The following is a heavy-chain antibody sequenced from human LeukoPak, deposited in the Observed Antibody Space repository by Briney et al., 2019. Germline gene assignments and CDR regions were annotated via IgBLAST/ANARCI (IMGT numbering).Heavy chain of an antibody. D-gene: IGHD3-10*01. Sequence: PGGSLRLSCAASGFTFSSYSMNWVRQAPGKGLEWVSSISSSSSYIYYADSVKGRFTISRDNSKNTLYLQMNSLRAEDTAVYYCAKEVNYGRVDYWGQGTLVTVSS. CDR1: GFTFSSYS. V-gene: IGHV3-21*04. CDR3: AKEVNYGRVDY. CDR2: ISSSSSYI. J-gene: IGHJ4*02.